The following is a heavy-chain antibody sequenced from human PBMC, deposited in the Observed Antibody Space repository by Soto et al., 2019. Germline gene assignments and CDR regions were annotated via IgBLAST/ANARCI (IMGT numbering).Heavy chain of an antibody. D-gene: IGHD3-10*01. V-gene: IGHV1-69*01. CDR1: GGIFSTYA. J-gene: IGHJ4*02. CDR2: IIPLFGTP. Sequence: QVQLVQSGAEVKKPGSSVKVSCKASGGIFSTYAISWLRQAPGQGLEWMGGIIPLFGTPNYAQRFQGRVTITADESTSTAYMEQSRLRSDDTAVYYCARDRDDYGSGNYYNRIDFWGQGTLVTVSS. CDR3: ARDRDDYGSGNYYNRIDF.